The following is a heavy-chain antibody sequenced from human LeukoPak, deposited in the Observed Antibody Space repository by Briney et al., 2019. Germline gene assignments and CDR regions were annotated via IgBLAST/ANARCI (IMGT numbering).Heavy chain of an antibody. CDR2: ISYDGSNK. CDR3: ARDQAPGGYYYNFYYYYGMDV. CDR1: GFTFSSYA. Sequence: GGSLRLSCAASGFTFSSYAMHWVRQAPGKGLEWVAVISYDGSNKYYADSVKGRFTISRDNSKNTLYLQMNSLRAEDTAVYYCARDQAPGGYYYNFYYYYGMDVWGQGTTVTVSS. V-gene: IGHV3-30*04. D-gene: IGHD3-22*01. J-gene: IGHJ6*02.